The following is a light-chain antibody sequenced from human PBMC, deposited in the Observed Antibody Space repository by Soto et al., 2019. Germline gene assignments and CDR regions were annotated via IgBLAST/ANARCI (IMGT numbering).Light chain of an antibody. Sequence: DIQMTQSPPSLSVSVGDRVTITCQASQDISNYLHWFQQKPGKAPQLLIFDVSNLQTGVPSRFSGSGSGTDFTLTISSLQPEDFATYYCQQSYSTPWTFGQGTKVDIK. V-gene: IGKV1-39*01. J-gene: IGKJ1*01. CDR1: QDISNY. CDR3: QQSYSTPWT. CDR2: DVS.